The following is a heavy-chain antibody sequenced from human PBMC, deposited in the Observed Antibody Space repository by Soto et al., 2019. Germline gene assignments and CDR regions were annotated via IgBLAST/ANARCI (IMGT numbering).Heavy chain of an antibody. V-gene: IGHV1-69*01. J-gene: IGHJ4*02. Sequence: QVQLVQSGAEVKKPGSSVKVSCKASGGTFSSYAISWVRQAPGQGLEWMGGIIPIFGTANYAQKFQGRVTITADESTSTAYMELSSLRSEDTAVYYCARDRLSARYCSGGSCYLLGYWGQGTLVTVSS. D-gene: IGHD2-15*01. CDR2: IIPIFGTA. CDR3: ARDRLSARYCSGGSCYLLGY. CDR1: GGTFSSYA.